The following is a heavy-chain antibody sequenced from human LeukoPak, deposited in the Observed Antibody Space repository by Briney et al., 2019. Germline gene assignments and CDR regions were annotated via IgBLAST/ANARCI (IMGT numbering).Heavy chain of an antibody. D-gene: IGHD3-22*01. CDR3: ARDRVSYYYDSSGYPDY. CDR1: GFTFSSYA. Sequence: PGRSLRLSCAASGFTFSSYAMHWVRQAPGKGLEWVAVISYDGSNKYYADSVKGRFTISRDNSKNTLYLQMNSLRAKDTAVYYCARDRVSYYYDSSGYPDYWGQGTLVTVSS. CDR2: ISYDGSNK. V-gene: IGHV3-30*04. J-gene: IGHJ4*02.